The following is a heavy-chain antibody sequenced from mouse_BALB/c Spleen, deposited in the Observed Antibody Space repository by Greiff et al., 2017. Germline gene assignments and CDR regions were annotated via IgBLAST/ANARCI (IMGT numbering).Heavy chain of an antibody. J-gene: IGHJ4*01. CDR1: GFNIKDTY. Sequence: VQLQQSGAELVKPGASVKLSCTASGFNIKDTYMHWVKQRPEQGQEWIGRIDPAYGNTKYDPKFQGKATITADTSSNTAYLQLSNLTSEDTAVYYCASMTTYAMDYWGQGTSVTVSS. D-gene: IGHD2-13*01. V-gene: IGHV14-3*02. CDR2: IDPAYGNT. CDR3: ASMTTYAMDY.